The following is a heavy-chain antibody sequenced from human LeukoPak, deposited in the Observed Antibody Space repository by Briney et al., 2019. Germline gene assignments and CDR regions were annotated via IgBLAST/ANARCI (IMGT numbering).Heavy chain of an antibody. CDR1: GASMTNYY. CDR2: IYYNGIT. CDR3: GRLGERYCGGSGNCYSHFDL. D-gene: IGHD2-21*01. V-gene: IGHV4-59*01. J-gene: IGHJ4*02. Sequence: SETLSLTCTVSGASMTNYYWNRIRQPPGKGLEWIGYIYYNGITNYNPSLKSRVTISIDTSKSQFSLKLSSVTAADTAVYYCGRLGERYCGGSGNCYSHFDLWGQGTLVTVSS.